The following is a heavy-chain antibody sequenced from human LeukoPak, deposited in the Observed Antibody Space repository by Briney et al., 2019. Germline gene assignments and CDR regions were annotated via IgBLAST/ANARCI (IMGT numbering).Heavy chain of an antibody. V-gene: IGHV4-59*01. CDR2: IFYSGSP. CDR1: CGSTSGYI. CDR3: PRVATGGYHFDY. J-gene: IGHJ4*02. D-gene: IGHD3-16*01. Sequence: SETLSLTRTEPCGSTSGYIWSRRRQSPEKGLEWIGRIFYSGSPEYNASLKSRVIFSVDTSRNQFSLKLSSVTAADRAIYHCPRVATGGYHFDYWGQGTLVTVSS.